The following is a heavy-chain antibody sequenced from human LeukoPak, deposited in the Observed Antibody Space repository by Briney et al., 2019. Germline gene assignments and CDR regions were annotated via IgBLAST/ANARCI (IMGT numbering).Heavy chain of an antibody. V-gene: IGHV4-59*08. CDR3: ASGTDSSDAFDI. CDR1: GGSIGTYS. CDR2: IYYSGTT. Sequence: SETLSLTCTVSGGSIGTYSWNCIRQPPGKGLEWIGYIYYSGTTNYNPSLKSRVNISVDTSKNQFSLKLSSVTAADTAVYYCASGTDSSDAFDIWGQGTMVTVSS. J-gene: IGHJ3*02.